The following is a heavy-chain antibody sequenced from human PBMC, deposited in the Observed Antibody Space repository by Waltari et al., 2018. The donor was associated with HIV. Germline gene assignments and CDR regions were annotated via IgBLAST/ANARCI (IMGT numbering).Heavy chain of an antibody. CDR2: TEGGSGWSK. D-gene: IGHD6-19*01. J-gene: IGHJ5*02. CDR1: GDTVSSNSAA. Sequence: QLQQSGPGLVKPAQTLALTCDISGDTVSSNSAAWNWIRQPPSRGLEWLGRTEGGSGWSKEYAASGKSRISISSYETEIQVALQLTAGTPEDAAVYYCASGGQWRNWFGPWGQGTLVTVSS. CDR3: ASGGQWRNWFGP. V-gene: IGHV6-1*01.